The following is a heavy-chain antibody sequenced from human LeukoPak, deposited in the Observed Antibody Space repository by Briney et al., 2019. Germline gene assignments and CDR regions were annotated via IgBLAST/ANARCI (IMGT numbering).Heavy chain of an antibody. CDR3: ARRSGVLGSGYMDV. CDR1: GGSIKSFC. V-gene: IGHV4-59*01. J-gene: IGHJ6*02. D-gene: IGHD3-10*01. Sequence: SETLSLTCTVSGGSIKSFCWTWIRHPPGKGLECIGYIYHSGATNYNPSLKRRVTISVDTSNKQFSLRLRSVTAADTAVYYCARRSGVLGSGYMDVWGQGTRVTVSS. CDR2: IYHSGAT.